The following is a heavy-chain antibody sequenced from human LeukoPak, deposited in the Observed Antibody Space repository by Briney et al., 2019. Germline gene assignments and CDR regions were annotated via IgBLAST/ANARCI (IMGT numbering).Heavy chain of an antibody. V-gene: IGHV1-69*02. CDR1: GGTFSSYT. Sequence: SVKVSCKASGGTFSSYTISWVRQAPGQGLEWMGRIIPILGIANYAQKFQGRVTITADESTSTAYMELSSLRSEDTAVYYCAKLIYYYDSSGYLPDSDYWGQGTLVTVSS. CDR2: IIPILGIA. CDR3: AKLIYYYDSSGYLPDSDY. D-gene: IGHD3-22*01. J-gene: IGHJ4*02.